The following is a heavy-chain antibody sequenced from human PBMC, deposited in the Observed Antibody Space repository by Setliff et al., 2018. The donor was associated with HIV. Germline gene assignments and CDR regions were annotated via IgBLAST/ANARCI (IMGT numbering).Heavy chain of an antibody. CDR3: TRDVRYDFGSDY. D-gene: IGHD3-3*01. V-gene: IGHV1-69*10. CDR2: IFPNLDIP. CDR1: GGTFSSYA. J-gene: IGHJ4*02. Sequence: GASVKVSCKASGGTFSSYAINWVRQAPGQGLDWMGGIFPNLDIPNYAQKFQGRVTITADESTSTAYMELSSLRSEDTAVYYCTRDVRYDFGSDYWGQGTMVTVSS.